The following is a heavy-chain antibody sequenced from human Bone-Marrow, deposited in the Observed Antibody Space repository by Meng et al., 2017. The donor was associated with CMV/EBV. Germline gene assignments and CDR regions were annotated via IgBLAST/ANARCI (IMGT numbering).Heavy chain of an antibody. CDR1: GFTFSSYW. J-gene: IGHJ6*02. CDR3: ARNEYSSPYGMDV. D-gene: IGHD6-6*01. CDR2: INSDGSST. Sequence: GGSLRLSCAASGFTFSSYWMHWVRQAPGKGLVWVSRINSDGSSTSYADSVKGRFTISRDNVKNTLYLQMNSLRAEDTAVYYCARNEYSSPYGMDVWGQGTTVTVSS. V-gene: IGHV3-74*01.